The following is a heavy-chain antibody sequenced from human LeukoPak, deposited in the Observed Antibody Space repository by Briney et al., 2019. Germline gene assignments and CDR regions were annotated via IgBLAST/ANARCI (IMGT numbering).Heavy chain of an antibody. CDR1: GGSISSYY. D-gene: IGHD3-10*01. Sequence: SETLSLTCTVSGGSISSYYWSWIRQPPGKGLEWIGYIYYSGSPNYNPSLKSRVTISVDTSKNQFSLKLSSVTAADTAVYYCARDRGYGSGSSPFDYWGQGTLVTVSS. CDR2: IYYSGSP. V-gene: IGHV4-59*01. CDR3: ARDRGYGSGSSPFDY. J-gene: IGHJ4*02.